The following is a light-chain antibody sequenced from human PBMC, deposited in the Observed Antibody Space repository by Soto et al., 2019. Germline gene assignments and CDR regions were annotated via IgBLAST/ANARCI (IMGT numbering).Light chain of an antibody. CDR2: LEGSGSY. V-gene: IGLV4-60*02. J-gene: IGLJ3*02. Sequence: QSVLTQSSSASASLGSSVKLTCTMSSGHSSYIIAWHQQQPGKATRYLMKLEGSGSYNKGSGVPDRFSGSSSGADRYLTISNRQFLDEADYYCEIWDSNTHVFGGGTNLTVL. CDR3: EIWDSNTHV. CDR1: SGHSSYI.